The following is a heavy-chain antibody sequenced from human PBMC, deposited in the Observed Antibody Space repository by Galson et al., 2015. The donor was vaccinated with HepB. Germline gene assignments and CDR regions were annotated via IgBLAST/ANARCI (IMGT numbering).Heavy chain of an antibody. J-gene: IGHJ6*03. Sequence: LSLTCTVSGGSISSGSYYWSWIRQPAGKGLEWIGRIYTSGSTNYNPSPKSRVTMSVDTSKNQFSLKLSSVTAADTAVYYCARSLSRSLNAYYYYYMDVWGKGTTVTVSS. D-gene: IGHD1-1*01. CDR2: IYTSGST. CDR1: GGSISSGSYY. CDR3: ARSLSRSLNAYYYYYMDV. V-gene: IGHV4-61*02.